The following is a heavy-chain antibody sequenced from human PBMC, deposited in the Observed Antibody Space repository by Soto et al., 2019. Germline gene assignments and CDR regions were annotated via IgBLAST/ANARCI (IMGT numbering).Heavy chain of an antibody. CDR3: ARSVVELRYWFDP. CDR2: IIPIFGTA. D-gene: IGHD1-7*01. Sequence: ASGKVCCKASGGSFSGYAISWVRQAPGQGLEWMGGIIPIFGTANYAQKFQGRVTITADESTSTAYMELSSLRSEDTAVYYCARSVVELRYWFDPWGQGTLVTVSS. J-gene: IGHJ5*02. CDR1: GGSFSGYA. V-gene: IGHV1-69*13.